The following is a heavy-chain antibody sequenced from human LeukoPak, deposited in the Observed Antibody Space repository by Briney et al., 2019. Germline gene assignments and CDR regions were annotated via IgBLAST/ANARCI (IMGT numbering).Heavy chain of an antibody. CDR2: INGDGSST. CDR3: AELGITMIGGV. Sequence: GGSLRLSCAASGFTFSIYWMHWVRQAPGKGLVWVSRINGDGSSTSYADSVKGRFTISRDNAKNSLYLQMNSLRAEDTAVYYCAELGITMIGGVWGKGTTVTISS. D-gene: IGHD3-10*02. J-gene: IGHJ6*04. CDR1: GFTFSIYW. V-gene: IGHV3-74*01.